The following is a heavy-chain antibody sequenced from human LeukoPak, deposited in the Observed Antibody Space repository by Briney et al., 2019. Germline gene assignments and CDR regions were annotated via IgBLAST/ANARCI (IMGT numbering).Heavy chain of an antibody. J-gene: IGHJ4*02. CDR2: INHSGST. Sequence: SETLSLTCAVYGGSFSGYYWSWIRQPPGKGLEWIGEINHSGSTNYNPSLKSRVTISVDTSKNQFSLKLSSVTAADTAVYYCARGFPPWTARVRGVVRGYFDYWGQGTLVTVSS. D-gene: IGHD3-10*01. CDR3: ARGFPPWTARVRGVVRGYFDY. V-gene: IGHV4-34*01. CDR1: GGSFSGYY.